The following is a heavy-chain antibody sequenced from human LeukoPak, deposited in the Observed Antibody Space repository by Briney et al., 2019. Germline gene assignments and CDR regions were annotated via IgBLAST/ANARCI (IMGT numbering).Heavy chain of an antibody. CDR3: ASGRFLEWLSYTIFDY. V-gene: IGHV1-69*05. J-gene: IGHJ4*02. CDR1: GGTFSSYA. CDR2: IIPIFGTA. Sequence: SVKVSCKASGGTFSSYAISWLRQAPGQGPEWMGGIIPIFGTANYAQKFQGSVTITTDESTSTAYMELSSLRSEDTAVYYCASGRFLEWLSYTIFDYWGQGTLVTVSS. D-gene: IGHD3-3*01.